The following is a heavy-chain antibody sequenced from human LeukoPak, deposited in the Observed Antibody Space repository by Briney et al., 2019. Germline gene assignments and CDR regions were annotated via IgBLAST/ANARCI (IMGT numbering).Heavy chain of an antibody. J-gene: IGHJ6*03. CDR2: ISGSGGST. CDR1: GFTFSSYG. CDR3: AKESELRYFDWNKPGYYYYYYMDV. D-gene: IGHD3-9*01. Sequence: GGSLRLSCAASGFTFSSYGMSWVRQAPGKGLEWVSAISGSGGSTYYADSVKGRFTISRDNSKNTLYLQMNSLRAEDTAVYYCAKESELRYFDWNKPGYYYYYYMDVWGKGTTVTISS. V-gene: IGHV3-23*01.